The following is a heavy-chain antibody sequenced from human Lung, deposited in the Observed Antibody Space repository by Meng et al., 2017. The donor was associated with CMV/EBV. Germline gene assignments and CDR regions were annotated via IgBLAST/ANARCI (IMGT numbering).Heavy chain of an antibody. CDR3: ARLYCSGGSCYTIDY. CDR2: INTNTGNP. CDR1: GYTFTSYA. J-gene: IGHJ4*02. D-gene: IGHD2-15*01. V-gene: IGHV7-4-1*02. Sequence: QLVHSGFECKKPGASVKVSCKASGYTFTSYAMNWVRQAPGQGLEWMGWINTNTGNPTYAQGFTGRFVFSLDTSVSTAYLQISSLKAADTAVYYCARLYCSGGSCYTIDYWGQGTLVTVSS.